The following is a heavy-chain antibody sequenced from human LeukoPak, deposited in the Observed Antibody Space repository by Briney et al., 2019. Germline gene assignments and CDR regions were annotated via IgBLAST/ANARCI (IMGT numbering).Heavy chain of an antibody. V-gene: IGHV3-7*03. CDR1: GFTFSSYW. CDR3: ARGKGLVYYDILTGYYRKYYFDY. CDR2: INQGGSGK. J-gene: IGHJ4*02. D-gene: IGHD3-9*01. Sequence: GGSLRLSCAASGFTFSSYWMSWVRQAPGKGLEWVANINQGGSGKYYVDSVKGRFAISRDNAKNSLYLQMNSLRAEDTVVYYCARGKGLVYYDILTGYYRKYYFDYWGQGTMVTVSS.